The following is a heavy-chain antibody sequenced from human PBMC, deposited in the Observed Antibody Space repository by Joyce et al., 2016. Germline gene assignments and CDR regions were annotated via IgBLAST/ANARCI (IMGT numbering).Heavy chain of an antibody. CDR1: GFTFSAYE. J-gene: IGHJ3*02. Sequence: EVQLVEAGGALVQPGGSLRLSCVASGFTFSAYEIHWVRQTTGKGLEWVSAIGTAGDPYYAGSVKGRFTISRENAKSSLFLQMNSLRAEDTAVYYCARERGGGMSAFDIWGQGTMVTVSS. D-gene: IGHD3-16*01. CDR3: ARERGGGMSAFDI. V-gene: IGHV3-13*05. CDR2: IGTAGDP.